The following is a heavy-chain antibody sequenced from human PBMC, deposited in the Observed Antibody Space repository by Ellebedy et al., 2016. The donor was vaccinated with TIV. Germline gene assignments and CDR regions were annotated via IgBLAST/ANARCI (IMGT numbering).Heavy chain of an antibody. Sequence: MPSETLSLTCTVSGGSMISDDHYWSWVRQPPGKGLEWIGYTYYSGTTYYNPSLKHRLTVSIDQSKGQVSLKLASVTAADTAVYYCARGGGDRPHALDVWGQGTMVTVSS. D-gene: IGHD3-10*01. V-gene: IGHV4-30-4*01. CDR3: ARGGGDRPHALDV. J-gene: IGHJ3*01. CDR2: TYYSGTT. CDR1: GGSMISDDHY.